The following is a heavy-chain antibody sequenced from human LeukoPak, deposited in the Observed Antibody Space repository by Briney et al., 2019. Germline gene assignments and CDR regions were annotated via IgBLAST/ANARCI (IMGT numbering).Heavy chain of an antibody. D-gene: IGHD3-22*01. V-gene: IGHV3-53*01. J-gene: IGHJ3*02. CDR1: GFTVSSNY. CDR3: ASSENYYDSSGIDAFDI. Sequence: PGGSLRLSCAASGFTVSSNYMSWVRQAPGKGLEWVSAIYSGGSTYYADSVKGRFTISRDNSKNTLYLQMNSLRAEDTAVYYCASSENYYDSSGIDAFDIWGQGTMVTVSS. CDR2: IYSGGST.